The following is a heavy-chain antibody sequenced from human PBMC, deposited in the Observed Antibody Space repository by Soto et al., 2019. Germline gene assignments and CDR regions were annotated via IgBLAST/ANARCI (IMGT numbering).Heavy chain of an antibody. V-gene: IGHV3-21*06. CDR3: ARESEDLTSNFDY. J-gene: IGHJ4*02. CDR2: ISSTTNYI. Sequence: ASVKVSCAASGFTLTRYSMNWVRQAPGKGLEWVSSISSTTNYIYYGDSMKGRFTISRDNAKNSLYLEVNSLRAEDTAVYYCARESEDLTSNFDYWGQGTLVTVSS. CDR1: GFTLTRYS.